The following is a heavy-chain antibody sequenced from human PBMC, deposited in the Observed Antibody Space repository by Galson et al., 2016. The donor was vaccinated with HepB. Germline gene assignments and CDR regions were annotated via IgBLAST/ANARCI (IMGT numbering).Heavy chain of an antibody. CDR1: GGTFSSYG. V-gene: IGHV1-69*13. CDR3: ARVPPRYTYAYYFDY. D-gene: IGHD5-18*01. Sequence: SVKVSCKASGGTFSSYGISWVRQAPGQGLEWMGGIIPIFGTANYAQKFQGRLTITADDSARTAYMELSSLRSEDTAVYYCARVPPRYTYAYYFDYWGQGTLVTVSS. CDR2: IIPIFGTA. J-gene: IGHJ4*02.